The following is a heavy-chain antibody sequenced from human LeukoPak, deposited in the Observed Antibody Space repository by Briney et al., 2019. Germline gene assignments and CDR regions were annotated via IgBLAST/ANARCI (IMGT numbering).Heavy chain of an antibody. CDR3: ARVRVAASFSHYFDY. Sequence: PGGSLRLSCAASGFTFSDYYMSWIRQAPGKGLEWVSYISSSGSTIYYADSVKGRFTISRDNAKNSLYLQMNSLRAEDTAVYHCARVRVAASFSHYFDYWGQGTLVTVSS. J-gene: IGHJ4*02. V-gene: IGHV3-11*01. D-gene: IGHD2-15*01. CDR2: ISSSGSTI. CDR1: GFTFSDYY.